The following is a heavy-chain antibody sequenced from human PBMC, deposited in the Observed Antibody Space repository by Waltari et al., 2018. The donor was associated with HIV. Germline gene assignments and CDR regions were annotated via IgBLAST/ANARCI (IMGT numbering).Heavy chain of an antibody. CDR2: VGGSGRNT. V-gene: IGHV3-23*04. J-gene: IGHJ4*02. D-gene: IGHD5-18*01. Sequence: EVQLVESGGGLVQPGGSLSLSCTASGFTFNNFAMGWVRRAPGEGLVWVSGVGGSGRNTYYADSGKGRFTVSRDNFKNTVYLQMNSLRAGDTAIYYCAKAVMETAVSSPVDCWGQGALVTVSS. CDR1: GFTFNNFA. CDR3: AKAVMETAVSSPVDC.